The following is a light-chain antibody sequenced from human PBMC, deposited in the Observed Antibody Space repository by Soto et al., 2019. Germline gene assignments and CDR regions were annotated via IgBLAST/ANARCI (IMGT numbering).Light chain of an antibody. V-gene: IGKV1-39*01. Sequence: DIQMTQSPSSLSASVGDRVTITCRASQSISSYLNWYQHKPGKAPKLLIYAASSLQSGVPSRISGSGSGTDFTLTISSLQSEDFATYYCQQSYSTPPMYTFGQGTKLEIK. CDR1: QSISSY. CDR3: QQSYSTPPMYT. CDR2: AAS. J-gene: IGKJ2*01.